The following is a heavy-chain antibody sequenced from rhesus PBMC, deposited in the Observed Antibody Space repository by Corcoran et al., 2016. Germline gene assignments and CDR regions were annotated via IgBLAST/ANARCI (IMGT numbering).Heavy chain of an antibody. Sequence: EVQLVESGGGLAKPGGSLRLSCVAPGFTFSSFWMHWVRQAPGKGLEWISTINSGGDSTYYADSGKGRFTISRENAKNTLYLQMNSLRAEDTAVYYCAKIDLRWGQGVLVTVSS. CDR2: INSGGDST. V-gene: IGHV3-14*01. CDR1: GFTFSSFW. J-gene: IGHJ4*01. D-gene: IGHD2-15*01. CDR3: AKIDLR.